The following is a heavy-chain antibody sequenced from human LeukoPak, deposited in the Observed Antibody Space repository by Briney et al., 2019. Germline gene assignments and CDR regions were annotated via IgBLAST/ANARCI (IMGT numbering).Heavy chain of an antibody. J-gene: IGHJ5*02. CDR2: INHSGST. CDR1: GGSFSGYY. Sequence: SETLSLTCAVYGGSFSGYYWSWIRQPPGKGLEWIGEINHSGSTSYNPSLKSRVTISVDTSKNQFFLNLTSVTAADTAVYYCARGPAAVHPWGQGTLVTVSS. D-gene: IGHD6-13*01. CDR3: ARGPAAVHP. V-gene: IGHV4-34*01.